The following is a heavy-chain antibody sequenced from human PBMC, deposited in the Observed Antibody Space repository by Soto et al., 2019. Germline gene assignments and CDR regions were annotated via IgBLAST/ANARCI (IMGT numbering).Heavy chain of an antibody. CDR1: GYTFTGYY. D-gene: IGHD6-19*01. J-gene: IGHJ4*02. CDR2: INPNSGGT. Sequence: GTSVKVSCKASGYTFTGYYMHWVRQAPGQGLEWMGWINPNSGGTNYAQKFQGWVTMTRDTSISTAYMELSRLRSDDTAVYYCARPRMAGTLWYFDYWGQGTLVTVSS. V-gene: IGHV1-2*04. CDR3: ARPRMAGTLWYFDY.